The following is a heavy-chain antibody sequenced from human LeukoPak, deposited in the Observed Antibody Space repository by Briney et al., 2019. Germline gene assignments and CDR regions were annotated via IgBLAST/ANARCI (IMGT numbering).Heavy chain of an antibody. Sequence: GGSLRLSCAASGFTFSSHDMHWVRQAPGTGLEWVSGLVTDDDTYYAASVKGRFTISRENAKNSLYLQMNSLRAEDTALYYCARELWVPGTWYFDLWGRGTLVTVSS. J-gene: IGHJ2*01. CDR2: LVTDDDT. CDR3: ARELWVPGTWYFDL. CDR1: GFTFSSHD. D-gene: IGHD1-26*01. V-gene: IGHV3-13*01.